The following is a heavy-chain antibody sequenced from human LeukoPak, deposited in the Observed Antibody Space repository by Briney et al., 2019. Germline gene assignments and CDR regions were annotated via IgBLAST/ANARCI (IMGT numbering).Heavy chain of an antibody. Sequence: PGRSLRLSCAASGITFSDYGMHWVRQAPGRGLEWVAVITFDGGNKFYSDSVKGRFTVSRDNSKNTLYLQMNSLRAEDTAVYYCAKAKFDPWGQGTLVTVSS. J-gene: IGHJ5*02. V-gene: IGHV3-30*18. CDR1: GITFSDYG. CDR2: ITFDGGNK. CDR3: AKAKFDP.